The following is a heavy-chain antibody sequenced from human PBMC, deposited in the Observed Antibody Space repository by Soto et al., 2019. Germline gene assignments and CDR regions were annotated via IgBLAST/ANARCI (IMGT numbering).Heavy chain of an antibody. CDR1: GFTFGDYA. J-gene: IGHJ3*02. CDR3: TRDQDCSSTSCYGGHDAFDI. Sequence: GGSLRLSCTASGFTFGDYAMSWFRQAPGKGLEWVGFIRSKAYGGTTEYAASVKGRFTISRDDSKSIAYLQMNSLKTEDTAVYYCTRDQDCSSTSCYGGHDAFDIWGQGTMVTVSS. CDR2: IRSKAYGGTT. D-gene: IGHD2-2*01. V-gene: IGHV3-49*03.